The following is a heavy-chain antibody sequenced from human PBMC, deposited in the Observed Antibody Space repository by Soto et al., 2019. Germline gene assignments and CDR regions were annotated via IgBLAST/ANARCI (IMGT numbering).Heavy chain of an antibody. J-gene: IGHJ4*02. CDR1: GGSISSYY. Sequence: SETLSLTCTVSGGSISSYYWSWIRQPPGKGLEWIGYIYYSGSTNSNPSLKSRVTISVDTSKNQCSLKLSSVTAADTAVYYCARHYQYYDYIWGSYRPYYFDYWGQGTLVTVSS. CDR2: IYYSGST. CDR3: ARHYQYYDYIWGSYRPYYFDY. V-gene: IGHV4-59*08. D-gene: IGHD3-16*02.